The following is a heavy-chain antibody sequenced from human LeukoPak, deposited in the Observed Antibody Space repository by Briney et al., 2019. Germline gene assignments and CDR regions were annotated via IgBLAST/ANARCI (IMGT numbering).Heavy chain of an antibody. CDR3: ASLRPGYCSSTSCYERFDY. J-gene: IGHJ4*02. V-gene: IGHV4-34*01. D-gene: IGHD2-2*03. CDR1: GGSFSGYY. CDR2: INHSGST. Sequence: SETLSLTCAVYGGSFSGYYWSWIRQPPGKGLEWIGEINHSGSTNYNPSLKSRVTISVDTSKNQFPLKLSSVTAADTAVYYCASLRPGYCSSTSCYERFDYWGQRTLVTVSS.